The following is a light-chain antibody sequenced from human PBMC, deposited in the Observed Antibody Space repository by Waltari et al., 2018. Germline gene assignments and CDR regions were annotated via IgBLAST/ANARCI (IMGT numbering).Light chain of an antibody. J-gene: IGKJ5*01. CDR2: GAS. Sequence: VLTQSPGTLSLSPGARATLSCRASQSVSRNYLVWYQQKPGQAPRLLIYGASSRATGIPDRFSGSGSGTDFTLTISRLEPEDFAVYYCQQYGTSSTFGQGTRLEIK. CDR1: QSVSRNY. CDR3: QQYGTSST. V-gene: IGKV3-20*01.